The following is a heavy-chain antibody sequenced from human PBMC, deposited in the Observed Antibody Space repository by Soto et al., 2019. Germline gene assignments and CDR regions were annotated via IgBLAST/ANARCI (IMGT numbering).Heavy chain of an antibody. CDR2: ISGSGGST. V-gene: IGHV3-23*01. CDR3: AKSDFDYYYDSRGSPDAFDI. J-gene: IGHJ3*02. Sequence: GGSLRLSCAASGFTFISYAMSWVRQAAGKGLEWVSAISGSGGSTYYADSVKGRFTISRDNSKNTLYLQMNSLRAEDTAVYYCAKSDFDYYYDSRGSPDAFDIWGQGTMVTVSS. CDR1: GFTFISYA. D-gene: IGHD3-22*01.